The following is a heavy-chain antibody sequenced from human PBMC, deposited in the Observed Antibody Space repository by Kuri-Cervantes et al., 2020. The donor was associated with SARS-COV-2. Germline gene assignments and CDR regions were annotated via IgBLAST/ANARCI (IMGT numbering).Heavy chain of an antibody. Sequence: GESLKISCAASGFTFSSYWMHWVRQAPGKGLVWVSRINSDGSSTSYADSVKGRFTISRDNAENSLYLQMNSLRAEDTAVYYCARDPNYYDSSANEGFDYWGQGTLVTVSS. J-gene: IGHJ4*02. V-gene: IGHV3-74*01. CDR3: ARDPNYYDSSANEGFDY. CDR1: GFTFSSYW. D-gene: IGHD3-22*01. CDR2: INSDGSST.